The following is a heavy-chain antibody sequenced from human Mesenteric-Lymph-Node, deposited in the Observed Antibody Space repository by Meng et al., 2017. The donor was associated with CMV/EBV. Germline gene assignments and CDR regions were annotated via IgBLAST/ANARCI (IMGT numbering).Heavy chain of an antibody. J-gene: IGHJ4*02. CDR2: IKQDGSEK. V-gene: IGHV3-7*01. CDR1: GFTFSSYE. Sequence: GESLKISCAASGFTFSSYEMNWVRQAPGKGLEWVASIKQDGSEKNYVDSVKGRFTISRDNAKNSLYLQLNSLRVEDTAIYYCARDRAIFGGWGQGTLVTVSS. CDR3: ARDRAIFGG. D-gene: IGHD3-10*01.